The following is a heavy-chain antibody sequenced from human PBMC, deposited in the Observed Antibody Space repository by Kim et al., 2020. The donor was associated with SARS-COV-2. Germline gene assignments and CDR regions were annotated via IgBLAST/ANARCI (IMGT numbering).Heavy chain of an antibody. Sequence: GGSLRLSCAASGFIFSNCSMSWVRLAPGKGLEWVSYIGSLSKTIHYADSVKGRFTISRDNAKNSLYLQMNSLRADDTAVYFCARGFARLTVTTTLDVWGQGTLVTVSS. J-gene: IGHJ4*02. CDR3: ARGFARLTVTTTLDV. D-gene: IGHD4-17*01. CDR2: IGSLSKTI. V-gene: IGHV3-48*01. CDR1: GFIFSNCS.